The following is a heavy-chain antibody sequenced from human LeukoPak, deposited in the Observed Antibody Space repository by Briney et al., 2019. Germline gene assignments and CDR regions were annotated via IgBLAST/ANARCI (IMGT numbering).Heavy chain of an antibody. CDR1: GFTFSNYA. Sequence: GGSLRLSCAASGFTFSNYAMSWVRQAPGKGLEWVSSISGSGSSTYYADSVKGRFTISRDKSKNTLYLQMNSLRAEDTVVYSCAKGRQWELAIDYWGQGTLVTVSS. V-gene: IGHV3-23*01. CDR2: ISGSGSST. J-gene: IGHJ4*02. CDR3: AKGRQWELAIDY. D-gene: IGHD1-26*01.